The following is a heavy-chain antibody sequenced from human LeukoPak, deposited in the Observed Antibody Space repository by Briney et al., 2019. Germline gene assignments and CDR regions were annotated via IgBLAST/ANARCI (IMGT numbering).Heavy chain of an antibody. V-gene: IGHV3-23*01. D-gene: IGHD3-9*01. J-gene: IGHJ4*02. CDR1: GFTFSSYP. Sequence: GGSLRLSCAASGFTFSSYPMSWVRQAPGKGLEWVSAISGSGGSTYYADSVKGRFTISRDNSKNTLYLQMNSLRAEDTAVYYCAKDSGFGWLVTTFFDYWGQGTLVTVSS. CDR3: AKDSGFGWLVTTFFDY. CDR2: ISGSGGST.